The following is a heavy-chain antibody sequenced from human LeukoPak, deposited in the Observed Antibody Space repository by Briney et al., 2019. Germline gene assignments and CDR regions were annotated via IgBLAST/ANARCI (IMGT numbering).Heavy chain of an antibody. V-gene: IGHV1-18*01. CDR1: GYSFTDYI. Sequence: ASVKVSCKTSGYSFTDYIIAWVRQAPGQGLEWLGWIGTYDGHTNYAQKVQGRVTMTTDTSATTAYLELRSLTSDDTALYYCARLMDNNYDGSAFDYWGQGTLVTVSS. CDR3: ARLMDNNYDGSAFDY. D-gene: IGHD3-22*01. CDR2: IGTYDGHT. J-gene: IGHJ4*02.